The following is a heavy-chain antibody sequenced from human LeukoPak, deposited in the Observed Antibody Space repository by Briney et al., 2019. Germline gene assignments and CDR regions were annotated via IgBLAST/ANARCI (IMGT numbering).Heavy chain of an antibody. CDR2: IYYSGST. CDR1: GGSISSSSHY. J-gene: IGHJ4*02. D-gene: IGHD1-7*01. Sequence: SETLSLTCTVSGGSISSSSHYWGWIRQPPGKGPEWIGSIYYSGSTYYNPSLKSRVTISVDTSKNQFSLKLSSVTAADTAVYYCARDKLSGTTDYWGQGTLVTVSS. V-gene: IGHV4-39*07. CDR3: ARDKLSGTTDY.